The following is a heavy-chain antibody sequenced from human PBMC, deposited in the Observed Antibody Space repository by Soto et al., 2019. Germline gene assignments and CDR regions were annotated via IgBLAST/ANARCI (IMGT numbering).Heavy chain of an antibody. CDR2: IYPGDSDT. V-gene: IGHV5-51*01. CDR3: ARLPPEYYYYGMDV. Sequence: RGESLKISCKGVGYSFSNNWIAWVRQMPGKGLEWMGIIYPGDSDTRYSPSFQGQVTISADKSISTAYLQWSSLKASDTSMYYCARLPPEYYYYGMDVGGQGTTVTVSS. CDR1: GYSFSNNW. J-gene: IGHJ6*02.